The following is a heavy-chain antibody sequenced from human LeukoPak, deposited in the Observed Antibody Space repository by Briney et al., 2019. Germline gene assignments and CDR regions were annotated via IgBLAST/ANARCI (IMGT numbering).Heavy chain of an antibody. V-gene: IGHV3-7*03. D-gene: IGHD5-18*01. J-gene: IGHJ5*02. Sequence: PGGSLRLSCEGSAFIFSGHWMSWVRQAPGKGLEWVANIREERGQEYYVDSVKGRFTISKNSAKNSLYLQMNTLRVEDTAMYYCASLDTAKQPLANHWGQGTLVTVSS. CDR2: IREERGQE. CDR1: AFIFSGHW. CDR3: ASLDTAKQPLANH.